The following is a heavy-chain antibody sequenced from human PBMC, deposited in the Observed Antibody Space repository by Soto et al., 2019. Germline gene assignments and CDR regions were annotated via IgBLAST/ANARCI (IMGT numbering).Heavy chain of an antibody. Sequence: LRLSCAASGFTFSSYAMSWVRQAPGKGLEWVSTISGGGGRTYYADSVKGRFSISRDNSKNTLYLQMNSLRAEDTALYYCAKRGSGAVAFDYWGQGTLVTVSS. CDR3: AKRGSGAVAFDY. D-gene: IGHD6-19*01. V-gene: IGHV3-23*01. CDR2: ISGGGGRT. CDR1: GFTFSSYA. J-gene: IGHJ4*02.